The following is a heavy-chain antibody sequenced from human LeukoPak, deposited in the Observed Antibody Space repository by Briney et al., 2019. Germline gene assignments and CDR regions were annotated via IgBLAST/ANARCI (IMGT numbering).Heavy chain of an antibody. D-gene: IGHD6-25*01. CDR3: ARDTIAAEAWFDY. CDR2: ISSSGSTI. CDR1: GFTFSDYY. Sequence: GGSLRLSCAASGFTFSDYYMSWIRQAPGKGLEWVSYISSSGSTIYYADSVKGRFTISRDNAKNSLYLQMNSLRAEDTAVYYCARDTIAAEAWFDYWGQGTLVTVSS. V-gene: IGHV3-11*04. J-gene: IGHJ4*02.